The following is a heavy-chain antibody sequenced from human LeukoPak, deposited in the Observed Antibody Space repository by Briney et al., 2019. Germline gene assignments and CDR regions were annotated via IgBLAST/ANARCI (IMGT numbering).Heavy chain of an antibody. Sequence: ASVKVSCKASGGTFSSYAISWVRQAPGQGLEWMGGIIPILGTANYAQKFQGRVTITADESTSTAYMELSSLRSEDTAVYYCARVRRESRPFWGDGYNYYFDYWGQGTLVTVSS. V-gene: IGHV1-69*13. CDR1: GGTFSSYA. J-gene: IGHJ4*02. CDR3: ARVRRESRPFWGDGYNYYFDY. D-gene: IGHD5-24*01. CDR2: IIPILGTA.